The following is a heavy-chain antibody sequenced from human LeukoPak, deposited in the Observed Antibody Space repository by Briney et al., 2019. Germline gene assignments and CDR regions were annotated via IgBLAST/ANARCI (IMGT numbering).Heavy chain of an antibody. V-gene: IGHV3-23*01. CDR3: AKEKLGYYYYGMDV. D-gene: IGHD3-16*01. Sequence: GGSLRLSCAASGFTFSIFAMSWVRQAPGKGLEWVSAISGSGGTTYYADSVKGRFTISRDNSKNTLYLQMNSLRAEDTAVYYCAKEKLGYYYYGMDVWGQGTTVTVSS. J-gene: IGHJ6*02. CDR2: ISGSGGTT. CDR1: GFTFSIFA.